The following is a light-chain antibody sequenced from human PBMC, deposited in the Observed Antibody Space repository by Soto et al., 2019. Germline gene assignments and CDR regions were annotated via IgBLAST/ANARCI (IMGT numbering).Light chain of an antibody. V-gene: IGLV2-8*01. CDR2: EVT. CDR1: YSDIGDYNY. Sequence: QSVLTQPPSASGSPGQSVTISCAGTYSDIGDYNYVSWYQQHPDKVPKLIIYEVTKRPSGVPDRFSGSKSGYTASLTVSDLQPADEAVYYCSSYSGTNSNVRFGGGTQLTVL. CDR3: SSYSGTNSNVR. J-gene: IGLJ2*01.